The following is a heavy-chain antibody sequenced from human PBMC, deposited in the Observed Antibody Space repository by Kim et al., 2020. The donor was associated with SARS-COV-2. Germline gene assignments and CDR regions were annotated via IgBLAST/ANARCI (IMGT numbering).Heavy chain of an antibody. Sequence: GESLKISCKGSGYSFTSYWIGWVRQMPGKGLEWMGIIYPGDSDTRYSPSFQGQVTISADKSISTAYLQWSSLKASDTAMYYCARHLELPQFNYYYGMDVWGQGTTVTVSS. V-gene: IGHV5-51*01. J-gene: IGHJ6*02. CDR2: IYPGDSDT. D-gene: IGHD2-21*01. CDR3: ARHLELPQFNYYYGMDV. CDR1: GYSFTSYW.